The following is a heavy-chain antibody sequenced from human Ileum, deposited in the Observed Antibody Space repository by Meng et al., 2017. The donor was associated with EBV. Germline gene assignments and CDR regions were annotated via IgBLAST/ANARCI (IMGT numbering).Heavy chain of an antibody. CDR2: ININSGGT. CDR3: ARGGDTTMAGHYDSSGYYSFVDY. CDR1: AYTFAGYY. D-gene: IGHD3-22*01. J-gene: IGHJ4*02. Sequence: QVQLVQSGAEVKKPGASVKVACKASAYTFAGYYMHWVRQAPGQGLEWMGWININSGGTNYAQKFQGWITMTRDTSISTAYMELSRLRSDDTAVYYCARGGDTTMAGHYDSSGYYSFVDYWGQGTMVTVSA. V-gene: IGHV1-2*04.